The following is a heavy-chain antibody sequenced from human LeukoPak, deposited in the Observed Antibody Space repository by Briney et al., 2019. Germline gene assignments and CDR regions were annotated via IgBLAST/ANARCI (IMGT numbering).Heavy chain of an antibody. D-gene: IGHD1-26*01. Sequence: GGSLRLSCAASGFTFSSYAMSWVRQAPGKGLEWVSSISGNSGSTYYADSVKGRFTISRGNSKNTVYLQMNSLRAEDTAVYYCAKVSAWAMVGATYFDYWGQGTLVTVSS. J-gene: IGHJ4*02. CDR3: AKVSAWAMVGATYFDY. V-gene: IGHV3-23*01. CDR2: ISGNSGST. CDR1: GFTFSSYA.